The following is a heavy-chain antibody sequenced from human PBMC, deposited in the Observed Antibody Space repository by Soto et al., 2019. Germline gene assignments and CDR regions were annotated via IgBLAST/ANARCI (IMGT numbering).Heavy chain of an antibody. V-gene: IGHV5-51*01. CDR1: GYSFTSYW. Sequence: GESLKISCKGSGYSFTSYWIGWVRQMPGKGLEWMGIIYPGDSDTRYSPSFQGQVTISADKSISTAYLQWSSLKASDTAMYYCASSGYYYGSGSYFPIDYWGQGTLVTVSS. CDR3: ASSGYYYGSGSYFPIDY. J-gene: IGHJ4*02. D-gene: IGHD3-10*01. CDR2: IYPGDSDT.